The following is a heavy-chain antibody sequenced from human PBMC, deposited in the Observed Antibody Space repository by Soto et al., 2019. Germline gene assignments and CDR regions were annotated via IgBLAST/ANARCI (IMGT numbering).Heavy chain of an antibody. J-gene: IGHJ4*02. CDR1: GASLSGYY. D-gene: IGHD2-2*01. Sequence: HVQLQQWGAGLLKPSGTLSLTCAVYGASLSGYYWSWIRQPPGKGLEWIGEINHSGSTNYNPSLKSRLTISVDTSKNQLSLKLSSVTAADTAVYYCVGFCRSSSCADYWGQGTLVTVSS. CDR3: VGFCRSSSCADY. CDR2: INHSGST. V-gene: IGHV4-34*01.